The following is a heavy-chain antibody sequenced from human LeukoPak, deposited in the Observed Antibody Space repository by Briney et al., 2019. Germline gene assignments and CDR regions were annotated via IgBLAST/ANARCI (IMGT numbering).Heavy chain of an antibody. Sequence: GASAKVSCKASGYTFTSYGISWVRQAPGQGLEWMGWISAYNGNTNYAQKLQGRVTMTTDTSTGTAYMELRSLRSDDTAVYYCARDGIAVAGDPFDYWGQGTLVTVSS. CDR1: GYTFTSYG. CDR2: ISAYNGNT. D-gene: IGHD6-19*01. V-gene: IGHV1-18*01. CDR3: ARDGIAVAGDPFDY. J-gene: IGHJ4*02.